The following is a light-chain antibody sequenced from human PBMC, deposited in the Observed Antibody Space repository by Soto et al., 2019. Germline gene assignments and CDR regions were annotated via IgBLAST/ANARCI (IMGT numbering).Light chain of an antibody. Sequence: QSALTQPPSASGSPGQSVTISCTGTSSDVGGYNYVSWYQQHPGKAPKLMIYEVNKRPSGVPDRFSGSKSGNTASLTVSGLQAEDEADYYCSSYAGSSPSFGGGTKVTVL. CDR3: SSYAGSSPS. J-gene: IGLJ2*01. CDR1: SSDVGGYNY. V-gene: IGLV2-8*01. CDR2: EVN.